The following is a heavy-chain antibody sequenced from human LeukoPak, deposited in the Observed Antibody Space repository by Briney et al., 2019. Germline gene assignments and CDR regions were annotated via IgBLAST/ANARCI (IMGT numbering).Heavy chain of an antibody. V-gene: IGHV4-59*01. CDR3: AKGEGDY. J-gene: IGHJ4*02. CDR2: IYDSGNT. Sequence: SETLSLTCTVSGGSISSYYWSWIRQPPGKGVEWIGYIYDSGNTNYNPSLKSRVTISVDTSKNQFSLKVRSVTAADTAVYYCAKGEGDYWGQGTLVTVSS. CDR1: GGSISSYY. D-gene: IGHD2-21*01.